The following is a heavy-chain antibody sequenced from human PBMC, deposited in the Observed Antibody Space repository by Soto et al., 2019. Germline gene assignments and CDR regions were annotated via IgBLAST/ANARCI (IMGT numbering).Heavy chain of an antibody. CDR1: GYTFTSYG. Sequence: ASVKVSCKASGYTFTSYGISWVRQAPGQGIEWMGWISAYNGNTNYAQKLQGRVTMTTDTSTSTAYMELRSLRSDDTAVYYCARERQAAAGLPDAFDIWGQGTMVTVSS. J-gene: IGHJ3*02. V-gene: IGHV1-18*01. CDR2: ISAYNGNT. D-gene: IGHD6-13*01. CDR3: ARERQAAAGLPDAFDI.